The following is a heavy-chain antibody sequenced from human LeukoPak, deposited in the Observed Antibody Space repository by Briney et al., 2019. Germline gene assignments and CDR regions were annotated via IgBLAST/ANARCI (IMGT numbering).Heavy chain of an antibody. CDR2: ITGSGDYT. V-gene: IGHV3-23*01. CDR1: GFTFSSYA. J-gene: IGHJ4*02. CDR3: AKRSRDCSGYFDY. D-gene: IGHD2-15*01. Sequence: PGGSLRLSCAASGFTFSSYAMSWVRQAPGKGLEWVSAITGSGDYTNFADSVKGRLTISRDNSKNTLYLQMNSLRAEDTAVYYCAKRSRDCSGYFDYWGQGSLVTVSS.